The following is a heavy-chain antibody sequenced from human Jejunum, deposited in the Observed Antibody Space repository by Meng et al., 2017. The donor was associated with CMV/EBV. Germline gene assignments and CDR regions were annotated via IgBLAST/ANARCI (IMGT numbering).Heavy chain of an antibody. Sequence: VSGCSLRTYSWSWIRHPPGKGLEWIGYIYYSGNTNYNPSLKSRATISVDTSKNQFSLKLISVTAADTALYYCARARGKQLGLFDYWGQGTLVTVSS. J-gene: IGHJ4*02. V-gene: IGHV4-59*01. CDR3: ARARGKQLGLFDY. D-gene: IGHD6-6*01. CDR2: IYYSGNT. CDR1: GCSLRTYS.